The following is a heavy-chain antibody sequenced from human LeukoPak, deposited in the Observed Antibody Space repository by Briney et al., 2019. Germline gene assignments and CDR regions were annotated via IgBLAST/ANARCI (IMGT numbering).Heavy chain of an antibody. Sequence: GGSLRLSCAASGFTFSSYAMSWVRQAPGKGLEWVSAISGSGGSTYYTDSVKGRFTISRDNSKNTLYLQMNSLRAEDTAVYYCAKCGYSSSWAGPRDAFDIWGQGTMVTVSS. J-gene: IGHJ3*02. D-gene: IGHD6-13*01. CDR1: GFTFSSYA. V-gene: IGHV3-23*01. CDR3: AKCGYSSSWAGPRDAFDI. CDR2: ISGSGGST.